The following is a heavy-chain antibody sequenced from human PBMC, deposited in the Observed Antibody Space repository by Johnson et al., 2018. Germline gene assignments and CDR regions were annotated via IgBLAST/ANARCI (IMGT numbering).Heavy chain of an antibody. Sequence: QVQLVESGAEVKKPGASVKVSCKASGYTFTSYDINWVRQATGQGLEWMGWMNPNSGNTGYAQKFQGRVTMTRNTSISTAYMELSSLRSEDTAVYYCARDRGLGFGGVPSGVVWGQGTTVTVSS. CDR1: GYTFTSYD. CDR2: MNPNSGNT. D-gene: IGHD3-10*01. V-gene: IGHV1-8*01. J-gene: IGHJ6*02. CDR3: ARDRGLGFGGVPSGVV.